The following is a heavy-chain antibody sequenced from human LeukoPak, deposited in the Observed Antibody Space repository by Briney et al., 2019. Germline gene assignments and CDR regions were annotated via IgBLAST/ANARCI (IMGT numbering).Heavy chain of an antibody. J-gene: IGHJ4*02. CDR2: ITASGTAM. Sequence: QSGGSLRLSCAASGFTFSSYFMNWVRQAPGKGLEWVSHITASGTAMFYADSVKGRFTISGDNAKNSLYLQMNSLRDEDTAVYYCASSGSYRFDYWGQGTLVTVSS. CDR1: GFTFSSYF. D-gene: IGHD1-26*01. V-gene: IGHV3-48*02. CDR3: ASSGSYRFDY.